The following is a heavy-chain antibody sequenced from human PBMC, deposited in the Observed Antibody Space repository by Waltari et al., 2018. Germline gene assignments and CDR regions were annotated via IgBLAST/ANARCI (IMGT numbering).Heavy chain of an antibody. V-gene: IGHV3-7*01. CDR2: INQDGRDK. D-gene: IGHD1-1*01. CDR3: ARDVPNGYFDY. Sequence: EVHLVQSGGGLIQPGGSLRLSCGVFGFQFKHYWMTWFRQAPGKGLEWVANINQDGRDKNYVDSVEGRFTISRDNAQNSVYLQMNSLRAEDTAVYYCARDVPNGYFDYWGSGTLVTVSS. J-gene: IGHJ4*02. CDR1: GFQFKHYW.